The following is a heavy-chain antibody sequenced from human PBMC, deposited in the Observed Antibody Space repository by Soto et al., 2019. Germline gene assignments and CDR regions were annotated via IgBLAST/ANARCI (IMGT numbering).Heavy chain of an antibody. CDR3: AKDISEAARSPYYYYGIDV. Sequence: EVQLVESGGGLVQPGRSLRLSCAASGFTFDDYAMHWVRQAPGKGLEWVSGISWNSGSIGYADSVKGRFTISRDNAKNSLYLQMNSLRAEDTALYYCAKDISEAARSPYYYYGIDVWGQGTTVTVSS. CDR1: GFTFDDYA. D-gene: IGHD6-6*01. V-gene: IGHV3-9*01. CDR2: ISWNSGSI. J-gene: IGHJ6*02.